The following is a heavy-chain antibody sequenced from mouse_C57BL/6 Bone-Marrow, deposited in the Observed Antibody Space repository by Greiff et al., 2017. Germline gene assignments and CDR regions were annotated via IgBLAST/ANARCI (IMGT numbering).Heavy chain of an antibody. CDR3: AKNGNWISEFAY. CDR2: LCRGGST. D-gene: IGHD2-4*01. V-gene: IGHV2-5*01. J-gene: IGHJ3*01. Sequence: VKLQESGPGLVLPSQSLSITCTVSGFSLTSYGVHWVRQSPGKGLEWLGVLCRGGSTDYNAAFMSRLSITQDNSKSQVFFKMYSLQADDTAIYYCAKNGNWISEFAYWGQGTLVTVSA. CDR1: GFSLTSYG.